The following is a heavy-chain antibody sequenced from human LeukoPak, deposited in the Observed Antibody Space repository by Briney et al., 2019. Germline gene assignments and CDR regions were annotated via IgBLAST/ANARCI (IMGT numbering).Heavy chain of an antibody. CDR1: GFTFSSYW. CDR3: ARPLIVGATTPFDY. J-gene: IGHJ4*02. CDR2: IKQDGSEK. D-gene: IGHD1-26*01. V-gene: IGHV3-7*01. Sequence: GGSLRLSCAASGFTFSSYWMGWVRQAPGKGLGWVANIKQDGSEKYYVDSVKGRFTISRDNAKNSLYLQMNSLRAEDTAVCYCARPLIVGATTPFDYWGQGTLVTVSS.